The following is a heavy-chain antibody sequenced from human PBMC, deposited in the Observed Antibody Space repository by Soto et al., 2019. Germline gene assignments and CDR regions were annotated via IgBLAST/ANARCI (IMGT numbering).Heavy chain of an antibody. CDR1: GYTFTSYD. D-gene: IGHD2-2*01. CDR2: MNPNSGNT. V-gene: IGHV1-8*01. CDR3: ARNLGYCSSTTFYCGVMRAYHDYMYV. Sequence: ASVKVSCKASGYTFTSYDINWVRQATGQGLEGMGWMNPNSGNTGYAQKFQGRVTMTRNTYISTAYMELSSLRSEDTAVYYCARNLGYCSSTTFYCGVMRAYHDYMYVRGKGTTVTVSS. J-gene: IGHJ6*03.